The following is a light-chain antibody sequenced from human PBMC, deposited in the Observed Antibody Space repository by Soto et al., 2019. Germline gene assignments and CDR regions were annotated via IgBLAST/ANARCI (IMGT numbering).Light chain of an antibody. V-gene: IGKV3-15*01. Sequence: EIVMTQSPATLSVSPGERASLSCRASQSGRINLAWYKQKPGQAPRLLIYGASTRATGVPARIGGSGSGTEFTLTIGSLQSEDFAVYYCQQYDTGPPAWTFGQGNKVEIK. CDR2: GAS. CDR1: QSGRIN. CDR3: QQYDTGPPAWT. J-gene: IGKJ1*01.